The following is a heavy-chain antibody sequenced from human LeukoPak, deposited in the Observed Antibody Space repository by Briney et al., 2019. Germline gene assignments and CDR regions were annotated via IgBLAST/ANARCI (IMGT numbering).Heavy chain of an antibody. Sequence: SETLSLTCTVSGGSISSYYWSWIRQPPGKGLEWIGNVYHTGSTNYNPSLKSRVTISLDTSMSQFSLKLSSVTAADTAVYYCAREGGCGYSYGPHSDYWVQGTLVSVSS. J-gene: IGHJ4*02. CDR1: GGSISSYY. V-gene: IGHV4-59*01. D-gene: IGHD5-18*01. CDR3: AREGGCGYSYGPHSDY. CDR2: VYHTGST.